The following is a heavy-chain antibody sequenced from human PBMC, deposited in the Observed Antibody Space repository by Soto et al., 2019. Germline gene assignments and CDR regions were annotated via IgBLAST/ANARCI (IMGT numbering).Heavy chain of an antibody. J-gene: IGHJ3*02. D-gene: IGHD2-15*01. V-gene: IGHV3-23*01. CDR2: ISGSGGST. Sequence: EVQLLESGGGLVQPGGSLRLSSAASGFTFSSYAMSWFRQAPGKGLEWVSAISGSGGSTYYADSVKGRFTISRDNSKNALYLRMNSLRAEDTAVYYCALLHAAGGAFDICGQGTSVTVAS. CDR3: ALLHAAGGAFDI. CDR1: GFTFSSYA.